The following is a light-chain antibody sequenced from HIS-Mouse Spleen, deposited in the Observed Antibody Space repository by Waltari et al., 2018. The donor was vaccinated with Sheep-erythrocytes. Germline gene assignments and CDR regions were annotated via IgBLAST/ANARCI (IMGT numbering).Light chain of an antibody. CDR2: EVS. CDR1: SSDVGGYNY. Sequence: QSALTQPPSASGSPGQSVTISCTGTSSDVGGYNYVSWYQQHPGKAPNLMIYEVSKRPPVVSDRFAGSKSGNTASLTVSGLQAEDEADYYCSSYAGSNNWVFGGGTKLTVL. J-gene: IGLJ3*02. CDR3: SSYAGSNNWV. V-gene: IGLV2-8*01.